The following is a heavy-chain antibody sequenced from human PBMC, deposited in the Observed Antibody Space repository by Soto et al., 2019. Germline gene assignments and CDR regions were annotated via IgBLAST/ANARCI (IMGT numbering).Heavy chain of an antibody. D-gene: IGHD6-25*01. J-gene: IGHJ4*02. CDR3: AKGSASGSPYYFDF. Sequence: PGGSLRLSCAASGFTFSNYAMSWVRQAPGKGLEWVSAITGSGGDTFHADSVKGRFTISRDNSKTTLFLQMNRLGADDTAVYYCAKGSASGSPYYFDFWGQGTLVTVSS. CDR1: GFTFSNYA. CDR2: ITGSGGDT. V-gene: IGHV3-23*01.